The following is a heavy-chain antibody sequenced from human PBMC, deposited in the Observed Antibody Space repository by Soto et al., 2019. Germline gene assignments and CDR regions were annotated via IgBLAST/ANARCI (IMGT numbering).Heavy chain of an antibody. CDR3: ARSRLRLCDLKFDP. CDR2: IIPIFGTA. J-gene: IGHJ5*02. Sequence: SVKVSCKASGGTFSSYAISWVRQAPGQGLEWMGGIIPIFGTANYAQKFQGRVTITADESTSTAYMELSSLRSEDTAVYYCARSRLRLCDLKFDPCRQLPMVTACS. CDR1: GGTFSSYA. V-gene: IGHV1-69*13. D-gene: IGHD3-16*01.